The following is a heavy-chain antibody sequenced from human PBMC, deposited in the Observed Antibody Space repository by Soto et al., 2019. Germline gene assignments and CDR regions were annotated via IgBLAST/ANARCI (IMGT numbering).Heavy chain of an antibody. CDR3: AKTERRELRARSIDY. CDR1: GFTFSSYA. J-gene: IGHJ4*02. V-gene: IGHV3-23*01. CDR2: ISGSGGST. D-gene: IGHD1-26*01. Sequence: HPGGSLRLSCAASGFTFSSYAMSWVRQAPGKGLEWVSAISGSGGSTYYADSVKGRFTISRDNSKNTLYLQMNSLRAEDTAVYYCAKTERRELRARSIDYWGQGTLVTVSS.